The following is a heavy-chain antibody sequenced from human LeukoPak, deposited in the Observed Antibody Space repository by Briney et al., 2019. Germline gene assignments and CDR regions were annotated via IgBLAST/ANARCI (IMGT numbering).Heavy chain of an antibody. J-gene: IGHJ4*02. CDR2: ITGSGGST. Sequence: GGSLRLSCAVSGFTFSSYAMSWVRQAPGKGLEWVSGITGSGGSTYYADSMQGRFTISRDNSKNTLYLQMNSLRAEDTAVYYCAKAASGNWNDVSDYWGQGTLVTVSS. V-gene: IGHV3-23*01. D-gene: IGHD1-20*01. CDR3: AKAASGNWNDVSDY. CDR1: GFTFSSYA.